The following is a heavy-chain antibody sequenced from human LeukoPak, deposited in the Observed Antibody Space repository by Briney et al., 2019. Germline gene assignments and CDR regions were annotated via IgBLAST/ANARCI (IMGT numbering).Heavy chain of an antibody. Sequence: GPSLRLSCAPSGFTVTSNYIGWVRQAPGKWREWVSVIYSGCSTYYANAVKGRFTIARDNSKNTLYLQMNSLGAEDTAVYYRARERMGDYVWGTGYWGQGTLVTVSS. CDR1: GFTVTSNY. V-gene: IGHV3-66*01. CDR3: ARERMGDYVWGTGY. J-gene: IGHJ4*02. CDR2: IYSGCST. D-gene: IGHD3-16*01.